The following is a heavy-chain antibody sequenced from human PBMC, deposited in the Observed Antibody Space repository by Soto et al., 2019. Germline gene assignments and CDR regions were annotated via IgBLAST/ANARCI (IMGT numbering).Heavy chain of an antibody. CDR3: ALRYSVYYYYGMDV. CDR1: GGTFSSYA. J-gene: IGHJ6*02. V-gene: IGHV1-69*01. CDR2: IIPIFGTA. Sequence: QVQLVQSGAEVKKPGSSVKVSCEASGGTFSSYAISWVRQAPGQGLEWMGGIIPIFGTANYAQKFQGRVTITADESTSTAYMELSSLRSEDTAVYYCALRYSVYYYYGMDVWGQGTTVTVSS. D-gene: IGHD2-21*01.